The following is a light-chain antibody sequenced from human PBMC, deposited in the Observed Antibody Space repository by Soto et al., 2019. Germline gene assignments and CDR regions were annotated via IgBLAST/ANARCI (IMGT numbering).Light chain of an antibody. Sequence: DIQMTQSPSSLSASVGDIVNITCRSSQGVSSWLAWYQQRPEKAPKSLIYAASSLHSGVPSRFSGSGSGTDFTLTISSLQPEDFATYYCQQYHSFPITFGGGTKV. CDR1: QGVSSW. CDR3: QQYHSFPIT. V-gene: IGKV1D-16*01. CDR2: AAS. J-gene: IGKJ4*01.